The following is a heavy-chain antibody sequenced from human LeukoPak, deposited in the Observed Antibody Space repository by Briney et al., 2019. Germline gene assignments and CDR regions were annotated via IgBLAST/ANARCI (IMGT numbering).Heavy chain of an antibody. V-gene: IGHV3-48*01. CDR2: ISSSSSTI. CDR1: GFTFSSYA. J-gene: IGHJ4*02. Sequence: GGSLRLSCAASGFTFSSYAMSCVRQAPGKGLEWVSYISSSSSTIFYADSVKGRFTISRDNAKSSLYLQMNSLRAEDTAIYYCARGHWNYPFDYWGQGTLVTVSS. CDR3: ARGHWNYPFDY. D-gene: IGHD1-7*01.